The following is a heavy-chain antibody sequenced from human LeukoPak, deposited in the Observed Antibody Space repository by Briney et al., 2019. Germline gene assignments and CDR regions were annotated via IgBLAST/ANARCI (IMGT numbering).Heavy chain of an antibody. D-gene: IGHD1-26*01. J-gene: IGHJ4*02. CDR3: AKYSGNYGVVY. V-gene: IGHV3-7*01. Sequence: GGSLRLSCAASGFIFSNYWMSWVRQAPGKGLEWVANIKRDGSEKYYVDSVKGRFTVSRDNAKNSLYLQMNSLRVEDTAIYYCAKYSGNYGVVYWGQGTLVTVSS. CDR1: GFIFSNYW. CDR2: IKRDGSEK.